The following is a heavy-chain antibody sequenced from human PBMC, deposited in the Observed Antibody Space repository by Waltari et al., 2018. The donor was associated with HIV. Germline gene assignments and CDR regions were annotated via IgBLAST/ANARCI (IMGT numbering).Heavy chain of an antibody. CDR2: IDGDGRVK. V-gene: IGHV3-74*02. CDR3: VKDVTVTHYGVYYAGLDV. D-gene: IGHD2-8*01. CDR1: GFIFGSHR. Sequence: VESGGIPVQPGGSLRLSCTASGFIFGSHRMHWVRQSPGKGLFWVSRIDGDGRVKVYVDTVKGRFTISRDNSRNTLSLEMKSLRVEDSGIYHCVKDVTVTHYGVYYAGLDVWGQGTTVTV. J-gene: IGHJ6*02.